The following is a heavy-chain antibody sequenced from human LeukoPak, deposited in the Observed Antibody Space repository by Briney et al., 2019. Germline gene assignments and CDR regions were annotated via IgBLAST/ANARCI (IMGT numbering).Heavy chain of an antibody. J-gene: IGHJ3*02. D-gene: IGHD2-15*01. CDR2: IYYSGST. Sequence: SETLSLTCTVSSGSVSSGIYYWSWIRQPPGKGLEWIGYIYYSGSTNCNPSLKSRVTLSVDTSKNQFSLNLTSVTAADTAVYYCARAPVGAFDIWGQGTVVTVSS. CDR1: SGSVSSGIYY. CDR3: ARAPVGAFDI. V-gene: IGHV4-61*01.